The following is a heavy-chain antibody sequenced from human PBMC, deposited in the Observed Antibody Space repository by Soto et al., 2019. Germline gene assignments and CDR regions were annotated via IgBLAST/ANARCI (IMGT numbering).Heavy chain of an antibody. Sequence: KVSCKASVGTVSSYTISGVVQAPGQGREWMGRIIPILGIANYAQKFQGRVTITADKSTSTAYMELSSLRSEATAVYYCASGYDIFTGPCEATCYGMDVWRQGTTVTVSS. D-gene: IGHD3-9*01. CDR3: ASGYDIFTGPCEATCYGMDV. CDR1: VGTVSSYT. J-gene: IGHJ6*02. CDR2: IIPILGIA. V-gene: IGHV1-69*02.